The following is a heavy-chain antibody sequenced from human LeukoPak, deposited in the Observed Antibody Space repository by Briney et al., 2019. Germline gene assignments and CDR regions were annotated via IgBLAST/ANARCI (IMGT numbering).Heavy chain of an antibody. V-gene: IGHV1-18*01. CDR3: ARVGYCSSTSCTYYFDY. Sequence: AAEKVSHKASGYTFTNYGISWGRQAPGPGLESMGWINAYNGNTKFAQKVQCRVTMTTDTSTSTAYMELRSLRSDDTAVCYCARVGYCSSTSCTYYFDYWGQGTLVTVSS. CDR1: GYTFTNYG. D-gene: IGHD2-2*03. J-gene: IGHJ4*02. CDR2: INAYNGNT.